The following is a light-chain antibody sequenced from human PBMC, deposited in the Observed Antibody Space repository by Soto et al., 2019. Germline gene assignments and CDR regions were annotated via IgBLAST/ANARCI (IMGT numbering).Light chain of an antibody. Sequence: EIVLTQSPATLSLSPGERATLSCRASQGVSSRLAWYQQKPGQAPRLPIYDASNRATGIPARFSGSGSGTDFTLTISSLEPEDIGVYYCQQRNNWPLTFGGGTKVEIK. CDR3: QQRNNWPLT. CDR2: DAS. V-gene: IGKV3-11*01. J-gene: IGKJ4*01. CDR1: QGVSSR.